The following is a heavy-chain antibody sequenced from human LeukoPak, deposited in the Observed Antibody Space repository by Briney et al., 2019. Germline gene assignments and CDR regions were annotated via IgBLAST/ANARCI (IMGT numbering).Heavy chain of an antibody. CDR2: INHSGST. D-gene: IGHD2-2*01. V-gene: IGHV4-34*01. CDR3: ARHLPLPAAIIGWFDP. Sequence: PSETLSLTCAVYGGSFSGYYWSWIRQPPGKGLEWIGEINHSGSTNYNPSLKSRVTISVDTSKNQFSLKLSSVTAADTAVYYCARHLPLPAAIIGWFDPWGQGTLVTVSS. J-gene: IGHJ5*02. CDR1: GGSFSGYY.